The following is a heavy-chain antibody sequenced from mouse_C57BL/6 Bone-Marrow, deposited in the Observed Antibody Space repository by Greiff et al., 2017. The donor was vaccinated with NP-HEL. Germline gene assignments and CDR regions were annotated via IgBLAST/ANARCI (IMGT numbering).Heavy chain of an antibody. CDR1: GYTFTSYW. CDR3: AIPYSSYAMDY. Sequence: VQLQQPGAELVMPGASVKLSCKASGYTFTSYWMHWVKQRPGQGLEWIGEIDPSDSYTNYNQKFKGKSTLTVDKSSSTAYMQLSSLTSEDSAVYYCAIPYSSYAMDYWGQGTSVTVSS. CDR2: IDPSDSYT. J-gene: IGHJ4*01. V-gene: IGHV1-69*01. D-gene: IGHD2-12*01.